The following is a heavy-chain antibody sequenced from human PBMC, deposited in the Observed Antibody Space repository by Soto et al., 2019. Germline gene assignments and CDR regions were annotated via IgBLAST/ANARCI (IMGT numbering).Heavy chain of an antibody. Sequence: SETLSLTCTVSGGSVSSGSYYWSWIRQPPGKGLEWIGYIYYSGSTNYNPSLKSRVTISVDTSKNQFSLKLSSVTAADTAVYYCARGIEGWYQGRYYYGMDVWGQGTTVSV. V-gene: IGHV4-61*01. J-gene: IGHJ6*02. D-gene: IGHD6-19*01. CDR3: ARGIEGWYQGRYYYGMDV. CDR2: IYYSGST. CDR1: GGSVSSGSYY.